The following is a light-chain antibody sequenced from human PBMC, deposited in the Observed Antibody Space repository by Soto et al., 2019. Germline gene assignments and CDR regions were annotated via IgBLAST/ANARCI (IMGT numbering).Light chain of an antibody. CDR1: SSDVGGYNY. J-gene: IGLJ1*01. V-gene: IGLV2-11*01. CDR3: CSYAGSPDV. Sequence: QSALTQPRSVSGSPGQSVTISCTGTSSDVGGYNYVSWYQQHPGRAPKLMIYDVSQRPSGVPDRLSGSKSGNTASLTISGLQAEDEADYYCCSYAGSPDVFGTGTKLTVL. CDR2: DVS.